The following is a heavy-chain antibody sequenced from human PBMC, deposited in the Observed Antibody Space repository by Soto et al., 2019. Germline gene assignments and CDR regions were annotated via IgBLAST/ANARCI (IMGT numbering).Heavy chain of an antibody. CDR3: AKDQASGQGSFDS. CDR2: ISYDGSNQ. CDR1: GFTFNIYG. Sequence: PGGSLRLSCAASGFTFNIYGMHWVRQAPDKGLEWVALISYDGSNQYYADSVKGRFTISRDNSKNTLFLQMNSLRADDTAVYYYAKDQASGQGSFDSWGQGTLVTVSS. V-gene: IGHV3-30*18. J-gene: IGHJ4*02.